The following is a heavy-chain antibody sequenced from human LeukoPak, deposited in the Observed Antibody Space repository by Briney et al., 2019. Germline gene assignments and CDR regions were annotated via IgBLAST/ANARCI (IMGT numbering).Heavy chain of an antibody. Sequence: SETLSLTCTVSGGSISSYYWSWIRQPPGKGLEWIGYIYYSGSTNYNPSLKSRVTISVDTSKNQFSLKLSSVTAADTAVYYCAREGKGDAFDIWGQGTMVTVSS. V-gene: IGHV4-59*01. CDR1: GGSISSYY. CDR3: AREGKGDAFDI. J-gene: IGHJ3*02. CDR2: IYYSGST.